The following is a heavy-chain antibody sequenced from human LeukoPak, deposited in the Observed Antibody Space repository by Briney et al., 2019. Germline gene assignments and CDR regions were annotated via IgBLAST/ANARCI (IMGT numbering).Heavy chain of an antibody. J-gene: IGHJ3*02. CDR3: ARAFNDAFDI. Sequence: PGGSLRLSCAASGFTFSSYWMHWVRQAPGKGLVWVSHINTDGSTTNYTDSVKGRFTISRDNAKNTLYLQMNSLRAEDTAVYYCARAFNDAFDIWGQGTMVTVSS. D-gene: IGHD3-3*02. CDR1: GFTFSSYW. CDR2: INTDGSTT. V-gene: IGHV3-74*01.